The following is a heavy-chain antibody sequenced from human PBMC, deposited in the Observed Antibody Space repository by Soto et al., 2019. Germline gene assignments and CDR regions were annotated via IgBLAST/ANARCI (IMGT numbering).Heavy chain of an antibody. D-gene: IGHD5-18*01. Sequence: PSETLSLTCTVSGGSISSYYWSWIRQPPGKGLEWIGYIYYSGSTNYNPSLKSRVTISVDTSKNQFSLKLSSVTAADTAVYYCARENPYSYEIIDYWGQGTLVTVSS. CDR2: IYYSGST. V-gene: IGHV4-59*01. J-gene: IGHJ4*02. CDR1: GGSISSYY. CDR3: ARENPYSYEIIDY.